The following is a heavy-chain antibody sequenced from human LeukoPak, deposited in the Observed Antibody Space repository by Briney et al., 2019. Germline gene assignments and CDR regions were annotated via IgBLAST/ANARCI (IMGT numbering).Heavy chain of an antibody. D-gene: IGHD4-23*01. J-gene: IGHJ1*01. Sequence: GGSLRLSCAASGFTFSTYNIHWVRQAPGKGLEWVAVISYDGRNKYYADSVKGRFTISRDNSKNTLYLQMNSLRAEDTAVYYCARDSADPDYGGNSGYFQHWGQGTLVTVSS. CDR2: ISYDGRNK. CDR1: GFTFSTYN. V-gene: IGHV3-30*03. CDR3: ARDSADPDYGGNSGYFQH.